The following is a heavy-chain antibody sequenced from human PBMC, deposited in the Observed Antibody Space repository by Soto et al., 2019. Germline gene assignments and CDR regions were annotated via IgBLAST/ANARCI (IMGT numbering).Heavy chain of an antibody. J-gene: IGHJ5*02. CDR1: GDSIGSYY. V-gene: IGHV4-59*01. CDR3: ARVRDFWSGYYWFDP. Sequence: PSETLSLTCTVSGDSIGSYYWSWIRQPPGKGLEWIGYIYYSGSTSYNPSLKSRVTVSVDTSKNQFSLKLSSVTAADTAVYYCARVRDFWSGYYWFDPWGQGTLVTVSS. CDR2: IYYSGST. D-gene: IGHD3-3*01.